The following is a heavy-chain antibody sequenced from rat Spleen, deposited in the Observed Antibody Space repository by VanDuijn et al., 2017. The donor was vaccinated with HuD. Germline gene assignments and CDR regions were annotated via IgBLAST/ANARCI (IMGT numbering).Heavy chain of an antibody. CDR2: ISYDGSST. V-gene: IGHV5-7*01. Sequence: EVQLVESGGGLVQPGRSMKLSCAASGFSFSSFPMAWIRQAPTEGLEWVATISYDGSSTYYRDSVKGRNTISRDNAKSTLFLQMDSLRSEDTATYYCARFFDSWGQGVMVTVSS. CDR3: ARFFDS. J-gene: IGHJ2*01. CDR1: GFSFSSFP.